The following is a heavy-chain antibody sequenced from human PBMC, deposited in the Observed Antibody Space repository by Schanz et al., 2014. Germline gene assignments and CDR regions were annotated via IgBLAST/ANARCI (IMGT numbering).Heavy chain of an antibody. Sequence: EVQLVESGGGLVKPGGSLRLSCAASGFTFNNFGMNWVRQAPGKGLEWVSCITGGSTTYTYYADSVRGRFTISRDNAKSSVYLQMNSLRAKDTAVYYCARSGVDVWGQGTTVTVSS. CDR2: ITGGSTTYT. D-gene: IGHD3-10*01. CDR1: GFTFNNFG. CDR3: ARSGVDV. J-gene: IGHJ6*02. V-gene: IGHV3-21*01.